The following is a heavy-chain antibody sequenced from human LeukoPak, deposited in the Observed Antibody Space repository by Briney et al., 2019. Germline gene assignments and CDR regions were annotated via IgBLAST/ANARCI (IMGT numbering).Heavy chain of an antibody. D-gene: IGHD3-10*01. CDR1: GYSFTNYW. Sequence: LGESLKISCKGSGYSFTNYWIGWVRQMPGKGLEWMGIIYPGDSDTRYSPSFQGQVTISADKSISTAYVQWSSLKASDTAMYYCARLSNTNAARGVFRGRGWFDPWGQGTLVTVSS. V-gene: IGHV5-51*01. J-gene: IGHJ5*02. CDR2: IYPGDSDT. CDR3: ARLSNTNAARGVFRGRGWFDP.